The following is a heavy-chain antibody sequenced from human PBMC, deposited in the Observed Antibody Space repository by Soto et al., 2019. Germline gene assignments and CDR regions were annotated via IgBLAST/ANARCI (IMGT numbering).Heavy chain of an antibody. D-gene: IGHD6-19*01. CDR1: GFTFTSYA. CDR3: AKQRGYSSGWYGAFDI. V-gene: IGHV3-23*01. J-gene: IGHJ3*02. CDR2: ISGSGGST. Sequence: EVQLLESGGGLVPPGGSRRLSCAASGFTFTSYAMSWVRQAPGKGLEWVSLISGSGGSTYYADSVKGRFTISRDDSKNAVYLQMDSLRAEDTAVYYCAKQRGYSSGWYGAFDIWGQGTMVTVSS.